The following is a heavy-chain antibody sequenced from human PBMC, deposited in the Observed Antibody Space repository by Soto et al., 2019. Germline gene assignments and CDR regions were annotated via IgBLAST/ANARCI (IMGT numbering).Heavy chain of an antibody. D-gene: IGHD6-13*01. V-gene: IGHV4-31*03. CDR2: IYYSGST. CDR1: GGSISSGGHY. CDR3: ARSPQEAAAIDY. J-gene: IGHJ4*02. Sequence: QVQLQESGPGLVKPTQTLSLTCTVSGGSISSGGHYWSWIRQHPGKGLEWIGYIYYSGSTYYNASLKSRVTISVDTSKSQSALKLSPVTAADTAVYYCARSPQEAAAIDYWGQGTLVTVSS.